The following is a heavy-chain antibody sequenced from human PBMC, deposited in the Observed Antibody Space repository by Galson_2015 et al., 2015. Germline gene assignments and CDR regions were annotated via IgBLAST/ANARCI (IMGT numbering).Heavy chain of an antibody. Sequence: SLRLSCAASGFTFDDYAMYWVRQAPGKGLEWVSTISWDSVRVDYAGSVEGRFTISRDNVKNSLYLQMNSLRPEDTALYYCAKDNTRNYDVLTGTRRRKNYHYYGLDVWGQGTTVTVSS. V-gene: IGHV3-9*01. D-gene: IGHD3-9*01. CDR2: ISWDSVRV. CDR3: AKDNTRNYDVLTGTRRRKNYHYYGLDV. CDR1: GFTFDDYA. J-gene: IGHJ6*02.